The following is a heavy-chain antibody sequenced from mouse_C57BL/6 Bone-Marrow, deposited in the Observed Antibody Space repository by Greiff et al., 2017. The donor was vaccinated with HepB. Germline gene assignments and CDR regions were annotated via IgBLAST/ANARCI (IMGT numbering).Heavy chain of an antibody. D-gene: IGHD2-3*01. CDR1: GFTFSSYT. Sequence: DVQLVESGGGLVKPGGSLKLSCAASGFTFSSYTMSWVRQTPEKRLEWVATISGGGGNTYYPDSVKGRFTISRDNAKNTLYLQMSSLRSEDTALYYCARDGYYAYWGQGTLVTVSA. J-gene: IGHJ3*01. CDR2: ISGGGGNT. V-gene: IGHV5-9*01. CDR3: ARDGYYAY.